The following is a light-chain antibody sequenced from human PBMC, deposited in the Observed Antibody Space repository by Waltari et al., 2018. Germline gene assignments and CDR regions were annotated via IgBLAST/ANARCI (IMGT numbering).Light chain of an antibody. V-gene: IGLV3-25*03. Sequence: SYELTQPSSMSVSPGQTARITCSGNLLEKTYGYWYQQKPGQAPILVIFKDNERPSGIPERFSGSSSGTTVTLTISGVQAEDEADYYCQSADSSGPSVVFGGGTKLT. CDR1: LLEKTY. J-gene: IGLJ2*01. CDR3: QSADSSGPSVV. CDR2: KDN.